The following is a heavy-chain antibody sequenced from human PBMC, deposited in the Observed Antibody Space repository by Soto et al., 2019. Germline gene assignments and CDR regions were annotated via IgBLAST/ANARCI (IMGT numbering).Heavy chain of an antibody. J-gene: IGHJ4*02. Sequence: GASVKVSCKASGYTFTSYGISWVRQAPGQGLEWMGWISAYNGNTNYAQKLQGRVTMTTDTSTSTAYMELRSLRSDDTAVYYCARADSSGYYWWNFDYWGQGTLVTVSS. CDR1: GYTFTSYG. CDR2: ISAYNGNT. CDR3: ARADSSGYYWWNFDY. D-gene: IGHD3-22*01. V-gene: IGHV1-18*01.